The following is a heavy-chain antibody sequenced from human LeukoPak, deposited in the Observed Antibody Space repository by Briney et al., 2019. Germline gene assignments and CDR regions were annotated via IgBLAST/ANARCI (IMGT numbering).Heavy chain of an antibody. CDR1: GFTFSNFA. D-gene: IGHD5-18*01. CDR2: ILYDGRNK. V-gene: IGHV3-30*18. CDR3: AKDPLKGDTAMVDY. J-gene: IGHJ4*02. Sequence: GGSLRLSCAASGFTFSNFAIHWVRQAPGKGLEWVAVILYDGRNKYYGDSVEGRFTISRDNSKNTLYLQMNSLRAEDTAVYYCAKDPLKGDTAMVDYWGQGTLVTVSS.